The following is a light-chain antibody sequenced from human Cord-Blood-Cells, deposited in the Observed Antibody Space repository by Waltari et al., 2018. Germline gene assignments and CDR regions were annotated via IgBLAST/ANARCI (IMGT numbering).Light chain of an antibody. CDR2: EVS. Sequence: QSALTQPASVSGSPGQSITIPCPGTSSDVGGYNSVSWYQQHPGKAPKLMIYEVSNRPSGVSNRFSGSKSGNTASLTISGLQAEDEADYYCSSYTSSSTLVFGTGTKVTVL. CDR3: SSYTSSSTLV. CDR1: SSDVGGYNS. J-gene: IGLJ1*01. V-gene: IGLV2-14*01.